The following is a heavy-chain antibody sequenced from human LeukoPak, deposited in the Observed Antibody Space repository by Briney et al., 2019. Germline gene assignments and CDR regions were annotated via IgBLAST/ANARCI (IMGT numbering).Heavy chain of an antibody. D-gene: IGHD3-22*01. CDR2: IKQDGSEK. J-gene: IGHJ4*02. Sequence: GGSLRLSCAASGFTFSSYWMSWVRQAPGKGLEWVANIKQDGSEKYYVDSVKGRFTISRDNAKNSLYLQMNSLGAEDTAVYYCARDPDYYYDSSGYYDYWGQGTLVTVSS. CDR1: GFTFSSYW. V-gene: IGHV3-7*01. CDR3: ARDPDYYYDSSGYYDY.